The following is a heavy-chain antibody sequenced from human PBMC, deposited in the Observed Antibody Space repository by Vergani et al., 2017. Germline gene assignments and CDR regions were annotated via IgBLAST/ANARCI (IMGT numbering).Heavy chain of an antibody. CDR2: IYYSGST. CDR1: GGSISSSSYY. V-gene: IGHV4-39*01. D-gene: IGHD7-27*01. J-gene: IGHJ6*03. CDR3: ARAQSLGTPDIYYYYMDV. Sequence: QLQLQESGPGLVKPSETLSLTCTVSGGSISSSSYYWGWIRQPPGKGLEWIGSIYYSGSTYYNPSLKSRVTISVDTSKNQFSLKLSSVTAADTAVYYCARAQSLGTPDIYYYYMDVWGKGTTVTVSS.